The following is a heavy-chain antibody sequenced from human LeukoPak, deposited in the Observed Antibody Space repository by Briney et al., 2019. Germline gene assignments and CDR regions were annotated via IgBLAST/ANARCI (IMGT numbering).Heavy chain of an antibody. D-gene: IGHD3-22*01. CDR3: ARGRSYYDGSDYHETGFDY. CDR2: INPNSGGT. Sequence: ASVKVSCKASGYTFTGYYMHWVRQAPGQGLEWMGWINPNSGGTNYAQKFQGRVTMTRDTSISTAYMELSGLRSDDTALYSCARGRSYYDGSDYHETGFDYWGQGTLVTVSS. V-gene: IGHV1-2*02. J-gene: IGHJ4*02. CDR1: GYTFTGYY.